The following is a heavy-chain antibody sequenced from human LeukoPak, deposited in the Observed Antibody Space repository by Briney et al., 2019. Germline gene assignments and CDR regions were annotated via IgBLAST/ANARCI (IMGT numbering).Heavy chain of an antibody. CDR3: LAGYDILTGYYDAYYYGMDV. V-gene: IGHV3-48*03. Sequence: GGSLRLSCAASGFTFSSYEMNWVRQAPGKGLEWISYISSSGSTIYYADSVKGRFTISRDNPKNSLYLQMNSLRAEDTAVYYCLAGYDILTGYYDAYYYGMDVWGKGTTVTVSS. D-gene: IGHD3-9*01. J-gene: IGHJ6*04. CDR1: GFTFSSYE. CDR2: ISSSGSTI.